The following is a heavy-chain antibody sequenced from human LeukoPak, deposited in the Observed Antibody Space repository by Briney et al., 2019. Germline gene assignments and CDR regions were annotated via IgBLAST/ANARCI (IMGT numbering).Heavy chain of an antibody. Sequence: GGSLRLSCAASGFSFSDYYMNWIRQAPGKGLEWVSYISSGGSSIHYADSVKGRFTISRDNAKNSLYMEMNSLRAEDTAVYYCARGDWYSFDHWGRGTLVTVSS. CDR3: ARGDWYSFDH. V-gene: IGHV3-11*01. D-gene: IGHD6-19*01. J-gene: IGHJ4*02. CDR1: GFSFSDYY. CDR2: ISSGGSSI.